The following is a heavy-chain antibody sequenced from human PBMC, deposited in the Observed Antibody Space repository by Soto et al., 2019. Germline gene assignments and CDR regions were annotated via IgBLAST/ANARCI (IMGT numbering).Heavy chain of an antibody. Sequence: SETLSLTCTVSGGSVSSGSYYWSWIRQPPGKGLEWIGYIYYSGSTNYNPSLKSRVTISVDTSKNQFSLKLSSATAADTAVYYCARGGGGNFWSGYYTSWFAPWGQGTLVTVSA. CDR1: GGSVSSGSYY. J-gene: IGHJ5*02. CDR2: IYYSGST. V-gene: IGHV4-61*01. D-gene: IGHD3-3*01. CDR3: ARGGGGNFWSGYYTSWFAP.